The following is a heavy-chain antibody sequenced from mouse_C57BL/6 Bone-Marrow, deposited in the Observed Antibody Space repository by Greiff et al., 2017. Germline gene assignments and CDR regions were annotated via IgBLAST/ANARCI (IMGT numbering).Heavy chain of an antibody. Sequence: QVQLQQPGAELVKPGASVKLSCTASGYTFTSYWMHWVKQRPGQGLEWIGMIHPNSGSTNYNEKFKSKATLTVDKSSSTAYMKLSSLTSEDSAVYYCARRAYYDGSSSYYFDYGGQGTTLTVSS. CDR2: IHPNSGST. V-gene: IGHV1-64*01. CDR3: ARRAYYDGSSSYYFDY. CDR1: GYTFTSYW. J-gene: IGHJ2*01. D-gene: IGHD1-1*01.